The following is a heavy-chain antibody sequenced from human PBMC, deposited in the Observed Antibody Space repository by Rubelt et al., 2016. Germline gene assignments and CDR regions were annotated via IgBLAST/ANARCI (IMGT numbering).Heavy chain of an antibody. D-gene: IGHD2-2*02. CDR1: GDSINSSSYY. V-gene: IGHV4-39*01. Sequence: QLQLQESGPGLVKPSETLSLTSTVSGDSINSSSYYWGWIRQPPGKGLEWIGSIYYSGTTYYTPSLKSRVSISVDTSKNQVPLGLTPVTAADTAVYYCARQPLYCSGTSCYTSQFDYWGHGTLITVSS. J-gene: IGHJ4*01. CDR3: ARQPLYCSGTSCYTSQFDY. CDR2: IYYSGTT.